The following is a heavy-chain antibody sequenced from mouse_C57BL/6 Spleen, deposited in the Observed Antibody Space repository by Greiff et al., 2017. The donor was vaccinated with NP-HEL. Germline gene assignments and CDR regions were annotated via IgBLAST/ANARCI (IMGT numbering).Heavy chain of an antibody. CDR3: ARSDDYPYYFDY. D-gene: IGHD2-4*01. CDR1: GYTFTSYW. V-gene: IGHV1-55*01. Sequence: QVQLQQSGAELVKPGASVKMSCKASGYTFTSYWITWVKQRPGQGLEWIGDIYPGSGSTNYNEKFKSKATLTVDTSSSTAYMQLSSLTSEDSAVYYCARSDDYPYYFDYWGQGTTLTVSS. CDR2: IYPGSGST. J-gene: IGHJ2*01.